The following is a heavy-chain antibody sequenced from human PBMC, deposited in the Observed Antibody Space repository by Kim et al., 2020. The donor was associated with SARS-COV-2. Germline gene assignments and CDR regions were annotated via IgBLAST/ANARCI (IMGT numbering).Heavy chain of an antibody. J-gene: IGHJ4*02. CDR2: ISSSSSYI. CDR1: GFTFSSYS. V-gene: IGHV3-21*01. CDR3: ARYAEMVATSDY. D-gene: IGHD5-12*01. Sequence: GGSLRLSCAASGFTFSSYSMNWVRQAPGKGLEWVSSISSSSSYIYYADSVKGRFTISRDNAKNSLYLQMNSLRAEDTAVYYCARYAEMVATSDYWGQGTLVTVAS.